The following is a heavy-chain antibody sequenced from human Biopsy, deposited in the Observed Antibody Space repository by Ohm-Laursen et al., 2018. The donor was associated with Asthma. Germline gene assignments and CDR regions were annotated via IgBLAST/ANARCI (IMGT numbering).Heavy chain of an antibody. D-gene: IGHD5-18*01. CDR1: GFTFSSYS. CDR2: ISSSSSTI. J-gene: IGHJ4*02. Sequence: SLRLSCAASGFTFSSYSMNWVRQAPGKGLEWVSYISSSSSTIYYADSVKGRFTISRDNAKNSLYLQMNSLRDEDTAVYYCARFKRGYSYGYAGVFDYGGQGTLVTVSS. V-gene: IGHV3-48*02. CDR3: ARFKRGYSYGYAGVFDY.